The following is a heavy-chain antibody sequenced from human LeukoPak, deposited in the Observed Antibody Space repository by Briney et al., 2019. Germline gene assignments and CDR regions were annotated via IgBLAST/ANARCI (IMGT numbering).Heavy chain of an antibody. CDR2: IYYSGST. CDR3: ARDGQGAGFGT. D-gene: IGHD3-10*01. J-gene: IGHJ5*02. CDR1: GGSISSYY. V-gene: IGHV4-59*12. Sequence: SETLSLTCTVSGGSISSYYWSWIRQPPGKGLEWIGYIYYSGSTNYNPSLKSRVTISVDTSKNQFSLKLSSVTAADTAVYYCARDGQGAGFGTWGQGTLVTVSS.